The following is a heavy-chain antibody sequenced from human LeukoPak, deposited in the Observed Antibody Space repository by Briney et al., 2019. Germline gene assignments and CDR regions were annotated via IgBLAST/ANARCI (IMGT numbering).Heavy chain of an antibody. Sequence: GASVKVSCKASGYTFTGYYMHWVRQAPGQGLEWMGWINPNSGGTNYAQKFQGRVTMTRDTSISTAYMELSRLRSDDTAVYYCARDWAVAGTGSDYWGQGTLVTVSS. J-gene: IGHJ4*02. D-gene: IGHD6-19*01. CDR3: ARDWAVAGTGSDY. CDR2: INPNSGGT. V-gene: IGHV1-2*02. CDR1: GYTFTGYY.